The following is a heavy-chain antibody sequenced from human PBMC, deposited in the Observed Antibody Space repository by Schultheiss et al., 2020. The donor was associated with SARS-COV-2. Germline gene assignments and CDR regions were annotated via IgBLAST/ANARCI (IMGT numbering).Heavy chain of an antibody. CDR3: ARAGEGRYYYYGMDV. D-gene: IGHD3-16*01. V-gene: IGHV1-18*01. CDR2: ISAYNGNT. J-gene: IGHJ6*02. Sequence: GESLKISCKASGYTFTSYDINWVRQATGQGLEWMGWISAYNGNTNYAQKLQGRVTMTTDTSTSTAYMELSSLRSEDTAVYYCARAGEGRYYYYGMDVWGQGTTVTVSS. CDR1: GYTFTSYD.